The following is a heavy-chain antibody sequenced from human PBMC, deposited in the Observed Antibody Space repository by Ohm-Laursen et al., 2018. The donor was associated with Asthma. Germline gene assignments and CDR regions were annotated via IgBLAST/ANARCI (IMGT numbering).Heavy chain of an antibody. J-gene: IGHJ6*02. D-gene: IGHD6-6*01. CDR3: AKKTPLLYSSSSRDYYYGMDV. V-gene: IGHV3-23*01. CDR2: ISGSGGST. Sequence: GSLRLSCTASGFTFSSYAMSWVRQAPGKGLEWVSTISGSGGSTDYADSVKGRFTISRDNSKNTLYLQMNSLRAEDTAVHYCAKKTPLLYSSSSRDYYYGMDVWGQGTTVTVSS. CDR1: GFTFSSYA.